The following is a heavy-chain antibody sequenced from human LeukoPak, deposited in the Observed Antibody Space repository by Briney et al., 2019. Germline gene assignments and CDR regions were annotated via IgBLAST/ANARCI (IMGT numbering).Heavy chain of an antibody. J-gene: IGHJ4*02. CDR2: IIPIFGTA. D-gene: IGHD6-6*01. CDR1: GGTFSSYA. Sequence: GASVKVSCKASGGTFSSYAISWVRQAPGQGLEWMGGIIPIFGTANYAQKFQGRVTITADESTSTAYMELSSLRSEDTAVYYCARSRSSSSGGIFDYWGQGTPVTVSS. CDR3: ARSRSSSSGGIFDY. V-gene: IGHV1-69*13.